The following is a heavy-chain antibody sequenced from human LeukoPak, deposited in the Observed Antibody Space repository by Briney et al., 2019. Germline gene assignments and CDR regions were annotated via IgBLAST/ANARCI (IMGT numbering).Heavy chain of an antibody. V-gene: IGHV3-74*01. D-gene: IGHD2-15*01. J-gene: IGHJ4*02. Sequence: PGGSLRLSCAGSGFTFSNYWMHWVRQVPGKGLVWVSRSDGGGSSTSYADSVKGRFSISRDNARSTLYLQMNSLRAEDTAVYFCAGRHCSDGGCYFAGADPFDYWGQGTLVTVSS. CDR1: GFTFSNYW. CDR2: SDGGGSST. CDR3: AGRHCSDGGCYFAGADPFDY.